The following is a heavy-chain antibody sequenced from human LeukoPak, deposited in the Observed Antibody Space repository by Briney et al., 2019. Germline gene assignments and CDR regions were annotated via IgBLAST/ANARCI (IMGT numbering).Heavy chain of an antibody. Sequence: SETLSLTCTVSGGSISSSSYYWGWIRQPPGKGLEWIGSIYYSGSTYYNPSLKSRVTISVDTSKNQFSLKLSSLTAADTAVYYCAACGSSWTNFDFWGQGTLVTVSS. D-gene: IGHD6-13*01. CDR1: GGSISSSSYY. V-gene: IGHV4-39*07. CDR2: IYYSGST. J-gene: IGHJ4*02. CDR3: AACGSSWTNFDF.